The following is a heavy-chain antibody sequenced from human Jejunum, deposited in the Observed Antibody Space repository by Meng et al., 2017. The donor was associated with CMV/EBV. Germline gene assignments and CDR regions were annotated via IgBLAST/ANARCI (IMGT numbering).Heavy chain of an antibody. V-gene: IGHV3-23*01. D-gene: IGHD4-11*01. J-gene: IGHJ4*02. Sequence: CAASGFTFSNYAMHWFRWTPGKGLEWVSSISGRATYTYYADSVKGRFTISRDNSKNTVYLQMNSLRAEDTAVYYCAKQGYSNDLDYWGQGTLVTVSS. CDR2: ISGRATYT. CDR1: GFTFSNYA. CDR3: AKQGYSNDLDY.